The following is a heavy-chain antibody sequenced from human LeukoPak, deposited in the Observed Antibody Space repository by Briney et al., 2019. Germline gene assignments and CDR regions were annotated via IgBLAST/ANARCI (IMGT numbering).Heavy chain of an antibody. D-gene: IGHD3-16*02. CDR2: INAGNGNT. Sequence: ASVKVSCKASGYTFTSYAMHWVRQAPGQRLEWMGWINAGNGNTKYSQKFQGRVTMTRNTSISTAYMELSSLRSEDTAVYYCARVPSFTYYDYVWGSYRTPPFDYWGQGTLVTVSS. CDR1: GYTFTSYA. CDR3: ARVPSFTYYDYVWGSYRTPPFDY. V-gene: IGHV1-3*01. J-gene: IGHJ4*02.